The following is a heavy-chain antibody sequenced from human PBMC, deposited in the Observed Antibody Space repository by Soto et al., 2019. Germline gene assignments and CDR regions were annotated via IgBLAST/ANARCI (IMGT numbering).Heavy chain of an antibody. CDR2: ISPSGDTV. D-gene: IGHD7-27*01. J-gene: IGHJ4*02. Sequence: QVQLVQSGAEVREPGASVKVSCKASGFTLNTYYIHWVRQAPGQGLEWMGLISPSGDTVSYAQKFQGRVTVTRDTSITTGHMQLTSLRSEDTGIYYCATEVPGTGGFDYGGQGTLVTVSS. CDR3: ATEVPGTGGFDY. CDR1: GFTLNTYY. V-gene: IGHV1-46*02.